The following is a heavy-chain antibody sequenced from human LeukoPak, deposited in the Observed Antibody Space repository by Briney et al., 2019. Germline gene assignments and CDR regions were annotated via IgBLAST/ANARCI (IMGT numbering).Heavy chain of an antibody. Sequence: GGSLRLSCAASGFTFSSYSMNWVRQAPGKGLEWISYVGGSSNSIYYADSVKGRFTISRDNAKNSLYLQMSSLRAEDTAVYYCARDSSATVTTVAFDIWGQGTMVTVSS. V-gene: IGHV3-48*01. CDR1: GFTFSSYS. J-gene: IGHJ3*02. D-gene: IGHD4-17*01. CDR3: ARDSSATVTTVAFDI. CDR2: VGGSSNSI.